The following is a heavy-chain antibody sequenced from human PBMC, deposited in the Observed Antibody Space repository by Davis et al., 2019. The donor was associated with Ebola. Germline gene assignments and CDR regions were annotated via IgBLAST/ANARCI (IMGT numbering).Heavy chain of an antibody. J-gene: IGHJ4*02. CDR1: GFIFSSYW. V-gene: IGHV3-7*03. CDR3: AREKFNQLLLFDS. CDR2: IKQDGSEK. D-gene: IGHD1-1*01. Sequence: GESLKISCEASGFIFSSYWMTWVRQAPGKGLEWVANIKQDGSEKYYVDSVKGRFTISRDNSQNTLYLHMSGLSADDTAVYYCAREKFNQLLLFDSWGQGTWVTVSS.